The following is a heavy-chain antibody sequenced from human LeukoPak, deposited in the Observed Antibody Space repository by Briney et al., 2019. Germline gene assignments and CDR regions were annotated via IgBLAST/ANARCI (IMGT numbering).Heavy chain of an antibody. V-gene: IGHV1-18*01. CDR2: ISAYNGNT. D-gene: IGHD6-13*01. CDR1: GYTFTSYG. CDR3: ARKLYSSSWYVEFDY. Sequence: ASVTVSCKASGYTFTSYGISWVRQAPGQGLEWMGWISAYNGNTNYAQKLQGRVTMTTDTSTSTAYMELRSLRSDDTAVYYCARKLYSSSWYVEFDYWGQGTLVTVSS. J-gene: IGHJ4*02.